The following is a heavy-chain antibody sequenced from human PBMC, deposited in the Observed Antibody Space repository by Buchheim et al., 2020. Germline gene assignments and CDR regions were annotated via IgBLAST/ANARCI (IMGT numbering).Heavy chain of an antibody. CDR3: ARVVSSGWYPPHYYYYYGMDV. J-gene: IGHJ6*02. D-gene: IGHD6-19*01. CDR1: GFTFSSYW. Sequence: EVQLVESGGGLVQPGGSLRLSCAASGFTFSSYWMSWVRQATGKGLEWVANIKQDGSEKYYVDSVKGRFTISRDNAKNSLYLQMNSLRAEDTAVYYCARVVSSGWYPPHYYYYYGMDVWGQGTT. V-gene: IGHV3-7*03. CDR2: IKQDGSEK.